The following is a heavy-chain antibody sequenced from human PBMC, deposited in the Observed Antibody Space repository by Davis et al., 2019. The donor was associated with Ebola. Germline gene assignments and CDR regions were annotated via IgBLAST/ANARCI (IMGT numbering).Heavy chain of an antibody. CDR1: GFTFSSYG. Sequence: PGGSLRLSCAASGFTFSSYGMHWVRQAPGKGLEWVAVIWYDGSNKYYADSVKGRFTISRDNSKNTLYLQMNSLRAEDTAVYYCARGRGYYDFWSGYYTDEGMDVWGQGTTVTVSS. CDR2: IWYDGSNK. V-gene: IGHV3-33*01. CDR3: ARGRGYYDFWSGYYTDEGMDV. D-gene: IGHD3-3*01. J-gene: IGHJ6*02.